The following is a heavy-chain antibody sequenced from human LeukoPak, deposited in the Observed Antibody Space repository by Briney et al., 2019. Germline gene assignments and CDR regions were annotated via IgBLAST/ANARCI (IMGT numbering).Heavy chain of an antibody. CDR3: SSRDSSRSPRAY. D-gene: IGHD2-2*01. V-gene: IGHV3-7*01. Sequence: GGSLRLSCAASALTFTDFWMNWVSLAPGRGLEWLANIKPDGNEKYYVDSVKGRFAISRDNAKNEVYLEMNSLRAEDTGVYYCSSRDSSRSPRAYWGQGTLVRVSS. CDR1: ALTFTDFW. J-gene: IGHJ4*02. CDR2: IKPDGNEK.